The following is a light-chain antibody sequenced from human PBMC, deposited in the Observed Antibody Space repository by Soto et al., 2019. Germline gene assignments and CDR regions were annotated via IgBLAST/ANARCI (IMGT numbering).Light chain of an antibody. CDR3: QQYNNWPWT. Sequence: EIVMTQSPATLSVSPGERATLSCRASQSVSSDLAWYQQKPGQAPRLLIYGASTRATGIPARFSGSGSGTEFTLTISSLQPEYFAVYYCQQYNNWPWTFGQGTKVDIK. CDR1: QSVSSD. CDR2: GAS. V-gene: IGKV3-15*01. J-gene: IGKJ1*01.